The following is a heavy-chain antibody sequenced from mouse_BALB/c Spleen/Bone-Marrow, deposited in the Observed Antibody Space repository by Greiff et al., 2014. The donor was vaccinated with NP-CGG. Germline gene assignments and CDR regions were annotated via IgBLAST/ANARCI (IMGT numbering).Heavy chain of an antibody. Sequence: VKLMESGAELAKPGASVKMSCKASGYTFTSYWMHWVKQRPGQGLEWIGYINPSTGYTEYNQKFKHKTTLTADKCYSTAYMQLSKRISEETADYYCGRYEYDDWFAYWGQGTLVTVSA. CDR2: INPSTGYT. V-gene: IGHV1-7*01. CDR1: GYTFTSYW. CDR3: GRYEYDDWFAY. J-gene: IGHJ3*01. D-gene: IGHD2-4*01.